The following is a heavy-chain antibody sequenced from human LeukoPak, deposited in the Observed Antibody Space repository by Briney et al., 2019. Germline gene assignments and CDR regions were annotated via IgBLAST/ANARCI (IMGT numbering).Heavy chain of an antibody. D-gene: IGHD3-10*01. V-gene: IGHV4-31*03. CDR3: ARENGSGSYYYLDY. CDR2: IYYSGST. J-gene: IGHJ4*02. CDR1: GGSISSGGYY. Sequence: SETLSLTCTVSGGSISSGGYYWSWIRQHPGQGLEWIGYIYYSGSTYYNPSLKSRLTISVDTSKNQFSLKLSSVTAADTAVYYCARENGSGSYYYLDYWGQGTLVTVSS.